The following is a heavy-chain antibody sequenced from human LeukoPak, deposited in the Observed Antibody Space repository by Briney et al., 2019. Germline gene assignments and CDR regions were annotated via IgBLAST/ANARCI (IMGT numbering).Heavy chain of an antibody. D-gene: IGHD7-27*01. V-gene: IGHV3-33*01. CDR3: ARDRSWGSQCYFDY. CDR1: GFHFSTYG. J-gene: IGHJ4*02. CDR2: IWYDGSNK. Sequence: GGSLRLSCAASGFHFSTYGMHWVRQAPGKGLEWVGVIWYDGSNKIYAESVKGRFTISRDNSKNTLYLQMNSLRAEDTAVYYCARDRSWGSQCYFDYWGQGTLVTVSS.